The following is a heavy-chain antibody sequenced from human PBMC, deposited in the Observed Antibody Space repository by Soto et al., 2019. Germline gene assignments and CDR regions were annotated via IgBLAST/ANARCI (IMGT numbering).Heavy chain of an antibody. Sequence: ASVKVSCKTSGFTFTTYYIHWVRQAPGQGLEWMGMIDPSGGSTTYAQKFQGRITMTSDMSTSTVYMELSSLRSEDTAVYYCARVPYDTTGYYAFWGQGTLVTAPQ. D-gene: IGHD3-22*01. CDR3: ARVPYDTTGYYAF. V-gene: IGHV1-46*01. J-gene: IGHJ4*02. CDR1: GFTFTTYY. CDR2: IDPSGGST.